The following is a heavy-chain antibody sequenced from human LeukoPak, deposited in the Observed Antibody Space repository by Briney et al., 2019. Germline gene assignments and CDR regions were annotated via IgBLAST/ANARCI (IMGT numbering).Heavy chain of an antibody. J-gene: IGHJ5*02. CDR2: INHSGST. D-gene: IGHD3-16*01. CDR3: ARHYGP. CDR1: GGSFSGYY. V-gene: IGHV4-34*01. Sequence: KPSETLSLTCAVYGGSFSGYYWSWIRQPPGKGLEWIGEINHSGSTNYNPSLKSRVTISVDTSRNRFSLNLSSVTAADTAVYYCARHYGPWGQGTLVAVSS.